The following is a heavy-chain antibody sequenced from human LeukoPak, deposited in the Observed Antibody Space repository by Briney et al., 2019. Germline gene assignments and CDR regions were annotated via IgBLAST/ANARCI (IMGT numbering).Heavy chain of an antibody. CDR3: AKLVGMDYDFWSGTVDY. V-gene: IGHV3-30*02. Sequence: GGCLRLSCAASGFIFSTYGMHWVRQAPRKGLEWVAFIRYDGSNKYYADSVKGRFTISRANSKNTLYRHMHSLTPATAAWIYCAKLVGMDYDFWSGTVDYWGQGTLVTVSS. D-gene: IGHD3-3*01. CDR2: IRYDGSNK. CDR1: GFIFSTYG. J-gene: IGHJ4*02.